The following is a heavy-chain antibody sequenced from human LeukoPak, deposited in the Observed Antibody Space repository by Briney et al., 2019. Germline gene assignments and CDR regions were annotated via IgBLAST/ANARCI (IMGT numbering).Heavy chain of an antibody. CDR3: AKGLGYHPDYFDY. Sequence: GGSLRLSCAASGFTFSSYSMNWVRQAPGKGLEWVSSISSSSSYIYYADSVKGRFTISRDNAKNSLYLQMNSLRAEDTAVYYCAKGLGYHPDYFDYWGQGTLVTVSS. CDR2: ISSSSSYI. D-gene: IGHD5-12*01. V-gene: IGHV3-21*04. J-gene: IGHJ4*02. CDR1: GFTFSSYS.